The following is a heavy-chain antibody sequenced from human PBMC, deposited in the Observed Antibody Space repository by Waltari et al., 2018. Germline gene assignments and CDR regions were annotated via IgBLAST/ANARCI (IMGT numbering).Heavy chain of an antibody. CDR2: IKYDGSAT. J-gene: IGHJ4*02. D-gene: IGHD2-2*01. CDR3: ARGSPGYVRVWDC. Sequence: VQLMESGGGLVQPGGSLRLSSPSSRFSFSALWMTWVRQAPGKGLELVANIKYDGSATYHADSVNGRCSISRDNAKNSLYLQMNSVSAEDTAIYYCARGSPGYVRVWDCWGQGTMVTVSS. CDR1: RFSFSALW. V-gene: IGHV3-7*03.